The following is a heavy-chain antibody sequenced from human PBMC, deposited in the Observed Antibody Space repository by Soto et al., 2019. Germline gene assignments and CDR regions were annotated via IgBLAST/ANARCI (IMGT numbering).Heavy chain of an antibody. J-gene: IGHJ6*02. CDR2: ISYDGSNK. D-gene: IGHD3-10*01. V-gene: IGHV3-30*18. CDR1: GFTFSSYG. CDR3: AKDRYGPSSGSPSYYYYYGMDV. Sequence: GGSLRLSCAASGFTFSSYGMHWVRQAPGKGLEWVAVISYDGSNKYYADSVKGRFTISRDNSKNTLYLQMNSLRAEDTAVYYCAKDRYGPSSGSPSYYYYYGMDVWGQGTTVTVSS.